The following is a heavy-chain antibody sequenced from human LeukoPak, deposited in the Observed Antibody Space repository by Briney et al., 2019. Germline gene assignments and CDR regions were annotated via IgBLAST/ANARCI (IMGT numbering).Heavy chain of an antibody. D-gene: IGHD4-23*01. CDR2: INGDGSST. J-gene: IGHJ2*01. CDR3: ARGPYGGNPAWSFDL. CDR1: GFTFSSYW. V-gene: IGHV3-74*01. Sequence: GGSLRLSCAASGFTFSSYWMHWVRQATGKGLVWVSRINGDGSSTNYADSVKGRFTISRDNAKNTLYLQMNSLRAEDTAMYYCARGPYGGNPAWSFDLWGRGTLVTVSS.